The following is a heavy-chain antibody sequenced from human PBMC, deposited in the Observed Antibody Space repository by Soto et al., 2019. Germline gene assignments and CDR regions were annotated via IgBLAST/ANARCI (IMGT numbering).Heavy chain of an antibody. V-gene: IGHV1-69*02. CDR3: ATNYGSGSTHFDD. Sequence: QVQLVQSGAEVKKPGSSVKVSCTASGDTFSRYTLSWVRQAPGQGLEWMGRIIPMVGMASYAQKFQGRVTXTXDXXTSTGYMQLRSRRSEDTALYYCATNYGSGSTHFDDWGQGTLVTVSS. CDR1: GDTFSRYT. D-gene: IGHD3-10*01. CDR2: IIPMVGMA. J-gene: IGHJ4*02.